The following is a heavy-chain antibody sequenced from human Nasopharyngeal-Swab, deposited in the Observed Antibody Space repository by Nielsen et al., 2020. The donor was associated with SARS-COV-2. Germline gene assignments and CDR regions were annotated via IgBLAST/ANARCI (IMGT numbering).Heavy chain of an antibody. D-gene: IGHD2-2*01. V-gene: IGHV3-23*01. CDR1: GFTFSSYA. CDR2: ISGSGGST. CDR3: AKDTEYQLPSDYFDY. J-gene: IGHJ4*02. Sequence: GESLKISCAASGFTFSSYAMSWVRQAPGKGLEWVSAISGSGGSTYYADSVKGRFTISRDNSKNTLYLQMNSLRAEDTAVYYCAKDTEYQLPSDYFDYWGQGTLVTVSS.